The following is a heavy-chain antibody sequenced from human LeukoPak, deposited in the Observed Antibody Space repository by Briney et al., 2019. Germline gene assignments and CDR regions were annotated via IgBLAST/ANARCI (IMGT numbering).Heavy chain of an antibody. CDR2: IWYGGSNK. D-gene: IGHD5-12*01. CDR3: AREESPPDPRWLHYYGMDV. CDR1: GFTFSSYG. J-gene: IGHJ6*02. V-gene: IGHV3-33*01. Sequence: GGSLRLSCAASGFTFSSYGMHWVRQAPGEGLEWVAVIWYGGSNKYYADSVKGRFTISRDNSKNTLYLQMNSLRAEDTAVYYCAREESPPDPRWLHYYGMDVWGQGTTVTVSS.